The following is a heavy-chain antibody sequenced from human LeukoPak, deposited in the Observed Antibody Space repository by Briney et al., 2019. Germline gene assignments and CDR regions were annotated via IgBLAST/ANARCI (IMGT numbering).Heavy chain of an antibody. V-gene: IGHV3-21*01. CDR3: ARNHGDPLFDY. Sequence: GGSLRLSCAASGFTFSSYSMNWVRQAPGKGLEWVSSISSSSSYIYYADSVRGRFTISSDNAKNSLYLQMNSLRAEDTAVYYCARNHGDPLFDYWGQGTLVTVSS. D-gene: IGHD4-17*01. J-gene: IGHJ4*02. CDR1: GFTFSSYS. CDR2: ISSSSSYI.